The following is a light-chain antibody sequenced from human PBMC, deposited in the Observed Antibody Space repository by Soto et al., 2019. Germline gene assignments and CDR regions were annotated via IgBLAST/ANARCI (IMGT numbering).Light chain of an antibody. CDR1: QSITRN. CDR2: GAS. Sequence: EIVMTQSPATLSVSPGERATLSCRASQSITRNLAWYQQSPGQAPRLLIYGASTRATGIPARFSGSGSGTEFTLTINSLQSEDFAVHYCQQYNNWPMWTFGQGTKVDIK. CDR3: QQYNNWPMWT. V-gene: IGKV3-15*01. J-gene: IGKJ1*01.